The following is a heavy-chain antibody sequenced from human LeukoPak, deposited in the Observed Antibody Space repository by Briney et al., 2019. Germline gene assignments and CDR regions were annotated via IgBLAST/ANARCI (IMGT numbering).Heavy chain of an antibody. D-gene: IGHD2-15*01. CDR1: GFTFSDYW. CDR3: ARDRYCSGGNCYKDY. V-gene: IGHV3-7*01. CDR2: IKYDVSQR. Sequence: AGGSLRLSCAASGFTFSDYWMTWVRQAPGKGLEWVANIKYDVSQRFYVDSVKGRFTISRDNAKTSVYLQMNSLRAEDTAVYYCARDRYCSGGNCYKDYWGQGTLVTVSS. J-gene: IGHJ4*02.